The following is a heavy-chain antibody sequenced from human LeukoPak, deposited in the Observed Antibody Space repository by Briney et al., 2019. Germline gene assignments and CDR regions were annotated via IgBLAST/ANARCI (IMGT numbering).Heavy chain of an antibody. D-gene: IGHD3-10*01. CDR1: GFTFSSYA. CDR2: ISGSGGST. CDR3: ARGHYYGSGSYDAFDI. V-gene: IGHV3-23*01. Sequence: GGSLRLSCAASGFTFSSYAMSWVRQAPGKGLEWVSAISGSGGSTYYADSVKGRFTISRDNSKNTLYLQMNSLRAEDTAVYYCARGHYYGSGSYDAFDIWGQGTMVTVSS. J-gene: IGHJ3*02.